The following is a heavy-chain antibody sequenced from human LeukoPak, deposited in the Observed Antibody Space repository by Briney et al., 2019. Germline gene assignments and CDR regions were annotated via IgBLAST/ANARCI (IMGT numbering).Heavy chain of an antibody. D-gene: IGHD5-24*01. J-gene: IGHJ3*02. CDR3: ARVNLLQSRSPGGYAFDI. V-gene: IGHV3-48*03. CDR1: GFTFSSYE. Sequence: GGSLRLSCAASGFTFSSYEMNWVRQAPGKGLEWVSYISSSGSTIYYADSVKGRFTISRDNAKSSLYLQMNSLRAEDTAVYYCARVNLLQSRSPGGYAFDIWGQGTMVTVSS. CDR2: ISSSGSTI.